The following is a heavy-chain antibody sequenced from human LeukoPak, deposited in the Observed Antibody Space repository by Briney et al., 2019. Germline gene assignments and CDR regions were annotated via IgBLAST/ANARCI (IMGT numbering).Heavy chain of an antibody. CDR2: ISGGGSTY. CDR1: GFPFSDYE. D-gene: IGHD2-21*02. V-gene: IGHV3-48*03. J-gene: IGHJ4*02. CDR3: GRESMDTGGDCSIDY. Sequence: PGGSLRLSCAASGFPFSDYELNWVRRAPGKGLEWLSWISGGGSTYYNADSVGGRFTISRDNARNSLYLQMDSLRSEDTAIYYCGRESMDTGGDCSIDYWGQGTLVTVSS.